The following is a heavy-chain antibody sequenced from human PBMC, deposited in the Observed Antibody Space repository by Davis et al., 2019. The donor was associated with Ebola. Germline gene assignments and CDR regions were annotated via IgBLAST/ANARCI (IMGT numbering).Heavy chain of an antibody. V-gene: IGHV3-30*02. Sequence: GESLKLSCAASGCIFSSFGMHWVRQAPGKGLEWVAFIRYDGGYTYYADSVKGRFTISRDNSINMLFLQMNSLRTEDAAVYYCAKEETGAFDYWGQGTRVTVSS. D-gene: IGHD7-27*01. CDR2: IRYDGGYT. CDR3: AKEETGAFDY. J-gene: IGHJ4*02. CDR1: GCIFSSFG.